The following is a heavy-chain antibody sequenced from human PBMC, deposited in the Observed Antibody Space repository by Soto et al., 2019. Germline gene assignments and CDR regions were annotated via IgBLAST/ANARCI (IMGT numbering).Heavy chain of an antibody. J-gene: IGHJ4*02. V-gene: IGHV3-23*01. Sequence: GGSLRLSCAASGFSFSNYVMSWVRQAPGKGLEWVSGISGNGGNTYYTDSVKGRFTISRDNSKNTLYLQMNSLRAEDTAVYYCEKVPYNSWIYLYFDYWGQGTLVTVSS. CDR1: GFSFSNYV. D-gene: IGHD1-7*01. CDR3: EKVPYNSWIYLYFDY. CDR2: ISGNGGNT.